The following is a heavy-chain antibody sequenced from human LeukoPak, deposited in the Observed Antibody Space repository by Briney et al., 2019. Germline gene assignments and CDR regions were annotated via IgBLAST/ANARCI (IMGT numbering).Heavy chain of an antibody. Sequence: GGSLRLSCAASGFAFSSYGMHWVRQAPGKGLEWVAVIWYDGSNKYYADSVKGRFTISRDNSKNTLYLQMNSLRAEDTAVYYCARDRDYGGNSFDYWGQGTLVTVSS. CDR1: GFAFSSYG. J-gene: IGHJ4*02. CDR3: ARDRDYGGNSFDY. V-gene: IGHV3-33*01. CDR2: IWYDGSNK. D-gene: IGHD4-23*01.